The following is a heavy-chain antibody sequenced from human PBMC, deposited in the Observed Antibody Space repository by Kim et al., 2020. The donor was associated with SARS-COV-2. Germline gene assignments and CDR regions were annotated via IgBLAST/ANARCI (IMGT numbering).Heavy chain of an antibody. Sequence: GGSLRLSCAASGLSFSTHAMNWLRQAPGKGLEWVSVISGDSGTTGYADSVKGRFIVSRDNSKNTVFLQMNGLRVEDTAVYYCARKSVVTPGKYYFDYWG. V-gene: IGHV3-23*01. J-gene: IGHJ4*01. CDR1: GLSFSTHA. CDR3: ARKSVVTPGKYYFDY. D-gene: IGHD2-21*02. CDR2: ISGDSGTT.